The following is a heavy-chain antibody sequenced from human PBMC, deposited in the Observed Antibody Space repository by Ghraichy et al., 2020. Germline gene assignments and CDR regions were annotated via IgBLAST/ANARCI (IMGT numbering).Heavy chain of an antibody. CDR1: GFTFSSYG. Sequence: GGSLRLSCAASGFTFSSYGMHWVRQAPGKGLEWVAVISYDGSNKYYADSVKGRFTISRDNSKNTLYLQMNSLRAEDTAVYYCAKDGLGENDFWSGYIAVYYWGQGTLVTVSS. J-gene: IGHJ4*02. V-gene: IGHV3-30*18. CDR3: AKDGLGENDFWSGYIAVYY. D-gene: IGHD3-3*01. CDR2: ISYDGSNK.